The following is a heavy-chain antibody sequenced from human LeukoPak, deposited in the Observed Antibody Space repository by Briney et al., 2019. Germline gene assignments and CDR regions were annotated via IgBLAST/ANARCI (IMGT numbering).Heavy chain of an antibody. CDR2: IFYSGGT. Sequence: SETLSLTCTVSGGSISSGGYYWSWIRQHPGKGLEWIGYIFYSGGTFNNPSLKSRVTISIDTSKDQFSLKLSSVTAADTAVYYCAGAEAPATPPPYGMDVWGQGTTVTVSS. CDR3: AGAEAPATPPPYGMDV. D-gene: IGHD4/OR15-4a*01. V-gene: IGHV4-31*03. J-gene: IGHJ6*02. CDR1: GGSISSGGYY.